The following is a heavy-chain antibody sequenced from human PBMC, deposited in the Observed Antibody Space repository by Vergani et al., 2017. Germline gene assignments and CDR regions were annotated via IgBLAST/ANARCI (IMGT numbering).Heavy chain of an antibody. CDR2: FDPNGGGT. Sequence: QVHLVQSAAEVKKPGASVRVSCKASGYTFTNYFLHWVRQAPGQGLEWMAIFDPNGGGTNYAPKFQGRLTLTRDTSTTTVYMSLRSLTSEDTALYYCVRSNYGYDFRGQGTLVTVSS. CDR3: VRSNYGYDF. V-gene: IGHV1-46*01. CDR1: GYTFTNYF. J-gene: IGHJ4*02. D-gene: IGHD3-16*01.